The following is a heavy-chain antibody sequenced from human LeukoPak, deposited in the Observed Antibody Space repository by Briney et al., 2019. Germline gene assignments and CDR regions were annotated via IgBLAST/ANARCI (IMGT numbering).Heavy chain of an antibody. D-gene: IGHD3-10*01. CDR3: ARDAYGSPRGYFDY. CDR1: GGSVRSTSSY. Sequence: SETLSLTCTVSGGSVRSTSSYWGWIRQPPGKGLEWIGSIYYTGDTYYNPSLKSRVTISLDTSKNQFSLKLSSLTAADTAVYYCARDAYGSPRGYFDYWGQGALVTVSS. J-gene: IGHJ4*02. V-gene: IGHV4-39*02. CDR2: IYYTGDT.